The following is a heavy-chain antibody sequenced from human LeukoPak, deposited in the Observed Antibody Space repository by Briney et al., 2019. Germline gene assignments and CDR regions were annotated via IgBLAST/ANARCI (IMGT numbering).Heavy chain of an antibody. J-gene: IGHJ4*02. Sequence: SETLSLTCTVSGGSISSYYWSWIRQPPGKGLEWIGYIYYNGSTNYNPSLKSRVTISVDTSKNQFSLKLSSVTAADTAVYYCARGGQGNFDYWGQGTLVTVSS. V-gene: IGHV4-59*01. CDR2: IYYNGST. D-gene: IGHD3-10*01. CDR3: ARGGQGNFDY. CDR1: GGSISSYY.